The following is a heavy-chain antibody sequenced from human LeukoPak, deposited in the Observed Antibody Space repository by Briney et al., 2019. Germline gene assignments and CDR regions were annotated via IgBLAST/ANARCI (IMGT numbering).Heavy chain of an antibody. CDR3: AKGGFNSSSWYGELDY. V-gene: IGHV3-30*18. CDR2: ISYDGSNK. CDR1: GFTFSSYG. J-gene: IGHJ4*02. Sequence: GRSLRLSCAASGFTFSSYGMHWVRQAPGKGLEWVAVISYDGSNKYYADSVKGRFTISRDNSKNTLYLQMNSLRAEDTAVYYCAKGGFNSSSWYGELDYWGQGTLVTVSS. D-gene: IGHD6-13*01.